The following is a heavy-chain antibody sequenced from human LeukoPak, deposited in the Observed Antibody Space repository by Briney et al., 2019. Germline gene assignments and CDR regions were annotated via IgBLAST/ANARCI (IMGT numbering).Heavy chain of an antibody. CDR3: ARAPTTYCLSTTRQPYFDY. J-gene: IGHJ4*02. V-gene: IGHV4-4*07. CDR2: IYTGGST. Sequence: SETLSLTCTVSGGSIGSYYWSWIRQPAGKGLEWIGRIYTGGSTNYNPSLKSRVTMSIYTSKNQFSLNLSSVTAADTAVYYCARAPTTYCLSTTRQPYFDYWGQGTTVTVSS. D-gene: IGHD2-2*01. CDR1: GGSIGSYY.